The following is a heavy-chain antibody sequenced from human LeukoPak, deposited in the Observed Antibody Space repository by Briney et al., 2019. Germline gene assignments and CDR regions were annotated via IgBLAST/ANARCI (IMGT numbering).Heavy chain of an antibody. CDR1: GFTFSSYG. J-gene: IGHJ6*04. V-gene: IGHV3-33*01. CDR2: ICYDGSNK. Sequence: PGGSLRLSCAASGFTFSSYGMHWVRQAPGKGLEGVAVICYDGSNKYYADSVKGRFTISRDNSKNTLYLQMNSLRAEDTAVYYCARDRRSTSKQQRHHYGMDVWGKGTTVTVSS. D-gene: IGHD6-13*01. CDR3: ARDRRSTSKQQRHHYGMDV.